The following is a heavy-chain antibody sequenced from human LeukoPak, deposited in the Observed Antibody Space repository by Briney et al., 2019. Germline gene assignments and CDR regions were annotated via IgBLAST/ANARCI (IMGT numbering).Heavy chain of an antibody. V-gene: IGHV4-39*07. CDR3: AAAFSAYDPFDS. CDR1: GGSISSSSYY. D-gene: IGHD5-12*01. J-gene: IGHJ4*02. CDR2: FSHSGSP. Sequence: SETLSLTCTVSGGSISSSSYYWGWIRQPPGKGLEWIGTFSHSGSPYYNPSLKSRVTISVDTSKNQFSLNLRSVTATDTAFYYCAAAFSAYDPFDSWGQGTLVTVSS.